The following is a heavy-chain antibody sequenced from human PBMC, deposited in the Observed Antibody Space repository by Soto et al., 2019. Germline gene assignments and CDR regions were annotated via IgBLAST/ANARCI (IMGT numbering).Heavy chain of an antibody. CDR1: GYTFTIYW. V-gene: IGHV5-51*01. Sequence: GESLKISCQVSGYTFTIYWIGWVRQMPWKGLEWMGIIYPSDSDTRYSPSFQGQVTISADQSINTAYLQWDSLKASDTAIYYCARPANTVADHFDLWGQGTPGHRLL. J-gene: IGHJ4*02. CDR3: ARPANTVADHFDL. CDR2: IYPSDSDT. D-gene: IGHD4-17*01.